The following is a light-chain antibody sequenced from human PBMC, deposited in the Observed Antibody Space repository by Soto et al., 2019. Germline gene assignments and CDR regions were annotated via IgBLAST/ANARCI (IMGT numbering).Light chain of an antibody. CDR1: SSDIGGYNF. J-gene: IGLJ2*01. CDR3: SSYASSTTLVV. V-gene: IGLV2-14*03. Sequence: QSALTQPASVSGSPGQSIAISCTGTSSDIGGYNFVSWYQQHPGKAPKLMIRDVSIRPSGVSGRFSGSKSRNTASLTISGLQAEDEAYYYCSSYASSTTLVVFGGGTKLTVL. CDR2: DVS.